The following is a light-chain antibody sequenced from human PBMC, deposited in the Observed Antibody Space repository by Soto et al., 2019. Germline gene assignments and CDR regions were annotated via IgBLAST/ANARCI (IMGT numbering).Light chain of an antibody. CDR3: QSYDISLSVV. CDR1: SSNIGAGYD. CDR2: GNS. V-gene: IGLV1-40*01. Sequence: QSALTQPPSVSGAPGQRVTISCTGSSSNIGAGYDVHWYHQLPGTAPKLLIYGNSNRPAGVPDRFSGSKSGTSASLAITGVQAEDEADYYCQSYDISLSVVFGGGTKLTVL. J-gene: IGLJ2*01.